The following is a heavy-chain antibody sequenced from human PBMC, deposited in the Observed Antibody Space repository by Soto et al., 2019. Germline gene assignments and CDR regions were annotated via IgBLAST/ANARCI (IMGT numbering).Heavy chain of an antibody. Sequence: EVRLLESGGGLVQPGGSLRLSCAASGFTFSVYAMSWVRQAPGKGLEWVSGISGSGDSTHYADSVKGRFTVSRDNSKSMLYLQTCGLRDEDTALFSCARALYGGFTYWGHGTLVTVSS. CDR2: ISGSGDST. J-gene: IGHJ4*01. CDR1: GFTFSVYA. CDR3: ARALYGGFTY. D-gene: IGHD3-10*01. V-gene: IGHV3-23*01.